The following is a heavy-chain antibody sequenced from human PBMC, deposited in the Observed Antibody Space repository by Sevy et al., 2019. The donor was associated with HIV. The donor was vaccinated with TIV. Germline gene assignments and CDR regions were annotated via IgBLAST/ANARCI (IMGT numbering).Heavy chain of an antibody. V-gene: IGHV3-30*18. CDR3: AKDILGDNSPWFFFDY. D-gene: IGHD3-9*01. CDR2: ISFDGRNT. J-gene: IGHJ4*02. CDR1: GFTFSSYG. Sequence: SLRLSCAGSGFTFSSYGIHWVRQSPGKGLEWVAFISFDGRNTYSADSVKGRFTVSRDNSNNAVYLQMNNLRTEDTAMYYCAKDILGDNSPWFFFDYWGQGTQVTVA.